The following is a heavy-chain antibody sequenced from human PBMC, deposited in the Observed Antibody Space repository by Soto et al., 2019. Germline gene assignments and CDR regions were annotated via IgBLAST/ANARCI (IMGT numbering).Heavy chain of an antibody. J-gene: IGHJ3*02. CDR3: ARMLNGIGMWAASVAFEI. Sequence: GGSLRLSCAASGFTFSDYYMSWIRQAPGKGLEWVSYISSSGSTIYYADSVKGRFTISRDNAKNSLYLQMNSLRAEDTAVYYCARMLNGIGMWAASVAFEIWGQGTMVTVSS. CDR1: GFTFSDYY. V-gene: IGHV3-11*01. D-gene: IGHD2-8*01. CDR2: ISSSGSTI.